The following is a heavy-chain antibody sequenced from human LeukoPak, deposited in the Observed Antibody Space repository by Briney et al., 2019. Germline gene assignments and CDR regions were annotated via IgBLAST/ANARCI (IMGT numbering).Heavy chain of an antibody. CDR2: IYHSGST. V-gene: IGHV4-30-2*01. Sequence: PSETLSLTCAVSGGSISSGGYSWSWIRQPPGKGLEWIGYIYHSGSTYYNPSLKSRVTISVDRSKNQFSLKLSPVTAADTAVYYCARGLLRYFDWLGFDPWGQGTLVTVSS. CDR1: GGSISSGGYS. J-gene: IGHJ5*02. CDR3: ARGLLRYFDWLGFDP. D-gene: IGHD3-9*01.